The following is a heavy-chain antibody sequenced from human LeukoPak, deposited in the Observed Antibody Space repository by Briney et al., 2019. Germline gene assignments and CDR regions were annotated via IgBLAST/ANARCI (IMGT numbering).Heavy chain of an antibody. J-gene: IGHJ4*02. D-gene: IGHD3-3*01. V-gene: IGHV4-59*08. CDR3: ERHALVLGVVITEYYCDF. Sequence: PSETLSLTCTVSGGSISSYYWSWIRQPPGKGLEWIGYIYYSGNTNYNPSLKSRITILVDTSKNQFSLKLSSVTAADTAVYYCERHALVLGVVITEYYCDFWGEGTLVTVS. CDR1: GGSISSYY. CDR2: IYYSGNT.